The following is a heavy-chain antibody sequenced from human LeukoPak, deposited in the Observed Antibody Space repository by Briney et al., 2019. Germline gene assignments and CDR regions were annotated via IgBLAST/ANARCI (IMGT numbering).Heavy chain of an antibody. CDR3: AREPPQSSSGWYDWFDP. Sequence: SVKVSCKASGGTFSSYAISWVRQAPGQGLEWMGGIIPIFGTANYAQKFQGRVTITTDESTSTAYMELSSLRSEDTAVYYCAREPPQSSSGWYDWFDPWGQGTLVTVSS. CDR2: IIPIFGTA. J-gene: IGHJ5*02. V-gene: IGHV1-69*05. CDR1: GGTFSSYA. D-gene: IGHD6-19*01.